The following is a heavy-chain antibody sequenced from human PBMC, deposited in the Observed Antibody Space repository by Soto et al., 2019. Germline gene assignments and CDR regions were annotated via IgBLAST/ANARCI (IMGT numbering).Heavy chain of an antibody. J-gene: IGHJ4*02. Sequence: QVHLVQSGAEVKKPGASVKVSCKGSGYGFTTYGITWVRQAPGQGLEWMAWISAHNGNTNYAQKLQGRVTVTRDTATSTAYMELRSLRSDDTAVYYCARGRDGDYWGQGALVTVCS. D-gene: IGHD6-6*01. V-gene: IGHV1-18*01. CDR3: ARGRDGDY. CDR2: ISAHNGNT. CDR1: GYGFTTYG.